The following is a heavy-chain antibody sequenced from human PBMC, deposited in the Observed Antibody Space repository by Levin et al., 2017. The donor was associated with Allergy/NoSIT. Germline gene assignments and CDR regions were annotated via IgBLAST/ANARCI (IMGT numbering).Heavy chain of an antibody. J-gene: IGHJ3*01. CDR2: IYSSGST. CDR3: GRDTAMFAFEF. V-gene: IGHV4-61*02. D-gene: IGHD5-18*01. CDR1: GDSITSGPY. Sequence: SQTLSLTCSVSGDSITSGPYWSWIRQPAGKGLEWIGLIYSSGSTKYSPSLKSRVTISLDPSQNQFSLNLTSVTAADTAMYFCGRDTAMFAFEFWGHGTMVTVSS.